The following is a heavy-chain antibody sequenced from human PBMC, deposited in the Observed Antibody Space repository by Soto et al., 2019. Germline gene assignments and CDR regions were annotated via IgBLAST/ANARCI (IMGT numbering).Heavy chain of an antibody. CDR1: GFTFSSYG. V-gene: IGHV3-33*01. Sequence: QVQLVESGGGVVQPGRSLRLSCAASGFTFSSYGMHWVRQAPGKGLEWVAVIWYDGSNKYYADSVKGRFTISRDNSKNTLYLQMNSLRAEDTAVYYCARERHAMDVWGQGTTVTVSS. CDR3: ARERHAMDV. CDR2: IWYDGSNK. J-gene: IGHJ6*02.